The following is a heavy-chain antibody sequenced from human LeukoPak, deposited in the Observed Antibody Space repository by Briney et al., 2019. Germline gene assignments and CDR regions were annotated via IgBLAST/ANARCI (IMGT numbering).Heavy chain of an antibody. CDR1: GFTFSSYA. CDR3: AKDRPTVYSSSWLHFLDS. Sequence: PGGSLRLSCAASGFTFSSYAMGWVRQAPRKGLEWVSAICGSGGSTYYADSAKGRFTIPRDNSKNTLCLQMNSLSAEDTAVNNCAKDRPTVYSSSWLHFLDSWGQGTLVTVSS. V-gene: IGHV3-23*01. D-gene: IGHD6-13*01. CDR2: ICGSGGST. J-gene: IGHJ4*02.